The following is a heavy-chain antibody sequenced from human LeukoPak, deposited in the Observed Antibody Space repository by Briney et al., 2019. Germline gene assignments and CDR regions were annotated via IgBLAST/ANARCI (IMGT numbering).Heavy chain of an antibody. V-gene: IGHV4-39*01. Sequence: KPSETLSLTCTVSGGSISSSSYYWGWIRQPPGKGLEWIGSIYYSGSTYYNPSLKSRVTISEDTSKNQLSLKLGSVTAADTAVYYCARHSSGSGGAFQYWGQGTPVTVSS. CDR3: ARHSSGSGGAFQY. CDR2: IYYSGST. D-gene: IGHD6-19*01. CDR1: GGSISSSSYY. J-gene: IGHJ4*02.